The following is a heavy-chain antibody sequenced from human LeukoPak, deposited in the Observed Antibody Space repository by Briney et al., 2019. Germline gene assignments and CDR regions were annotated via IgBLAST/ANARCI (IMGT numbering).Heavy chain of an antibody. V-gene: IGHV3-9*01. CDR1: GFSLDDYA. CDR2: ISWNSGSI. J-gene: IGHJ4*02. CDR3: AKDMGVVTVPAAMGIDS. D-gene: IGHD2-2*01. Sequence: PGRSLRLSCAASGFSLDDYAMHWVRQAPGKGLEWVSGISWNSGSIGYADSVKGRFTISRDNGKNSLFLQMNSLRAEDTALYYCAKDMGVVTVPAAMGIDSWGQGTLVTVSS.